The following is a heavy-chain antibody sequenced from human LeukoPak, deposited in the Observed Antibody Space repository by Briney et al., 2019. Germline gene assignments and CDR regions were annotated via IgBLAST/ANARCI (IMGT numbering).Heavy chain of an antibody. V-gene: IGHV3-30*18. Sequence: PGGSLRLSCAASGFTFSDYYMSWIRQAPGKGLEWVAVISDDGSRRFYGDSVKGRFTISRDNPRNTLYLQMNSLRPEDTAVYYCAKVAYGDPSDYWGQGTLVTVSS. D-gene: IGHD4-17*01. CDR3: AKVAYGDPSDY. J-gene: IGHJ4*02. CDR1: GFTFSDYY. CDR2: ISDDGSRR.